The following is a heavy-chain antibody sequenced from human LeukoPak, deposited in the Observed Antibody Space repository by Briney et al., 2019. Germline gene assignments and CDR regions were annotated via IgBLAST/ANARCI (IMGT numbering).Heavy chain of an antibody. Sequence: ASVKVSCKASRYTFTGYYIHWVRQAPGQGLEWMGWINPNSGGTNYAQKFQGRVSVTRDTSISTVYMVLSRLTYDDTAVYYCARDLATVATPYFDYWGQGALVTVSS. CDR3: ARDLATVATPYFDY. CDR1: RYTFTGYY. J-gene: IGHJ4*02. D-gene: IGHD4-23*01. V-gene: IGHV1-2*02. CDR2: INPNSGGT.